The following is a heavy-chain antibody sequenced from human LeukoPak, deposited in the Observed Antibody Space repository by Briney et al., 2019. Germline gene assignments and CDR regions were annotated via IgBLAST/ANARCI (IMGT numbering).Heavy chain of an antibody. D-gene: IGHD4-17*01. V-gene: IGHV3-21*01. CDR2: INSGSNSI. CDR1: GFIFSSFT. J-gene: IGHJ4*02. CDR3: TRGSYGDYGY. Sequence: GGSLRFSCAASGFIFSSFTMNWVRQAPGKGLEWVSSINSGSNSIYYADSVKGRFTISRDNAKNSLYLQMSSLRAEDTAVYYCTRGSYGDYGYWGQGALVTVSS.